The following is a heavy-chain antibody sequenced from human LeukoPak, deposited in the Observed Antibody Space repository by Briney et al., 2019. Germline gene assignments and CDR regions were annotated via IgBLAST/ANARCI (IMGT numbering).Heavy chain of an antibody. CDR2: INHSGST. CDR1: GGSFSGYY. CDR3: ARGRGYSYGYEAFDY. D-gene: IGHD5-18*01. V-gene: IGHV4-34*01. J-gene: IGHJ4*02. Sequence: SETLSLTCAVYGGSFSGYYWSWIRQPPGKGLEWIGEINHSGSTNYNPSLKSRVTISVDTSKNEFSLKLSSVTAADTAVYCCARGRGYSYGYEAFDYWGQGTLVTVSS.